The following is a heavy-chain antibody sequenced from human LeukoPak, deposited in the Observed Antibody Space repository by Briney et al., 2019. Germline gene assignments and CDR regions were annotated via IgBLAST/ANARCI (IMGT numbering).Heavy chain of an antibody. V-gene: IGHV4-34*01. CDR2: INHSGST. CDR3: ARVGRMRIIDY. Sequence: PSETLSLTCAVYGGSFSGYYWSWIRQPPGKGLEWIGEINHSGSTNYNPSLKSRVTISVDTSKNQFSLKLSSVTAADTAVYYCARVGRMRIIDYWGQGTLVTVSS. D-gene: IGHD3-10*01. J-gene: IGHJ4*02. CDR1: GGSFSGYY.